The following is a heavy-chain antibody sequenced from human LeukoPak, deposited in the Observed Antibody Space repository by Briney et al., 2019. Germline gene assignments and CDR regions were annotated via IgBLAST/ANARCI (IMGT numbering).Heavy chain of an antibody. CDR3: ATGLRYFVPYAFDI. V-gene: IGHV1-24*01. D-gene: IGHD3-9*01. Sequence: ASVKVSCKVSGYTLTELSMHWVRQAPGKGLEWMGGFDPEDGETIYAQKFQGRVTMTEDTSTDTAYMELSSLRSEDTAVYYCATGLRYFVPYAFDIWGQGTMVTVSP. CDR1: GYTLTELS. CDR2: FDPEDGET. J-gene: IGHJ3*02.